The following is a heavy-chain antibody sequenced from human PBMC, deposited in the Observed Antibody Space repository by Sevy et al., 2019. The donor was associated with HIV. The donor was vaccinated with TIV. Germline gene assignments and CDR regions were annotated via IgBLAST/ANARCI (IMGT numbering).Heavy chain of an antibody. CDR3: ARGRATTHYFDY. CDR1: GFTFIDYA. Sequence: GGSLRLSCADSGFTFIDYAMHWVRQAPGKGLEWVAVISDDGSKTYYADSVNGRFTIFRDNSKNRLYLQMNSLRADETAVYYCARGRATTHYFDYWGQGTLVTVSS. J-gene: IGHJ4*02. CDR2: ISDDGSKT. V-gene: IGHV3-30*04.